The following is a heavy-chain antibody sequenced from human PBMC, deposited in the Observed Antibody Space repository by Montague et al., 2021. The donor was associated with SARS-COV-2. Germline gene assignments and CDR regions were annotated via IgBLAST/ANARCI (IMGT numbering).Heavy chain of an antibody. CDR2: TYYRSKWYN. CDR1: GDSVSSNSAA. D-gene: IGHD3-10*01. CDR3: AREYSPSLWFGELDYYGMDV. Sequence: CAISGDSVSSNSAAWNWIRQSPSRGLEWLGRTYYRSKWYNDYAVSVKSRITINPDTSKNQFSLQLNSVTPEDTAVYYCAREYSPSLWFGELDYYGMDVWGQGTTVTVSS. V-gene: IGHV6-1*01. J-gene: IGHJ6*02.